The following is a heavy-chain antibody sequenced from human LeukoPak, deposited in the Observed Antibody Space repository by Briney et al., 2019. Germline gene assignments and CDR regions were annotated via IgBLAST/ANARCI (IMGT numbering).Heavy chain of an antibody. D-gene: IGHD1-1*01. J-gene: IGHJ4*02. CDR1: GFTFSEAW. CDR2: IKSKTDGRTL. V-gene: IGHV3-15*01. Sequence: PGGSLRISCEVSGFTFSEAWVTWVRQAPRKGPEWVGLIKSKTDGRTLEYAAPVKDRFTISRDDSENTLFLQVNSLKTEDTAVYYCIVDWDQRLHWGQETPITVSS. CDR3: IVDWDQRLH.